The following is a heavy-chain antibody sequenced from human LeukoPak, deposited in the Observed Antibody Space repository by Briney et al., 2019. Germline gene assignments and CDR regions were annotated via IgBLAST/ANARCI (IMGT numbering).Heavy chain of an antibody. CDR3: AREGWELPYDAFDI. CDR1: GFTFSSYP. D-gene: IGHD1-26*01. CDR2: VSYDGSEK. V-gene: IGHV3-30-3*01. Sequence: GGSLRLSCAASGFTFSSYPMHWVRQAPGKGLEWVAIVSYDGSEKHYADPVKGRFTISRDNSKNTLYLQMNSLRAEDTAVYYCAREGWELPYDAFDIWGQGTMVTVSS. J-gene: IGHJ3*02.